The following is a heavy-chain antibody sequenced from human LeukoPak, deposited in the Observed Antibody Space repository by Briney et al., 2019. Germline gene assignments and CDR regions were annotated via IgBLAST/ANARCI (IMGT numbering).Heavy chain of an antibody. J-gene: IGHJ4*02. CDR3: ARGGRSRFDF. Sequence: PGGTLTHTCPASGFTSRHYWRSRVRQAAAQGLECVAYIKEDGSEKNYVDCVKGRFTISRDTAKTSLYLQMNSLRAEDTADYYCARGGRSRFDFWGQGILLTVSS. CDR2: IKEDGSEK. V-gene: IGHV3-7*01. CDR1: GFTSRHYW.